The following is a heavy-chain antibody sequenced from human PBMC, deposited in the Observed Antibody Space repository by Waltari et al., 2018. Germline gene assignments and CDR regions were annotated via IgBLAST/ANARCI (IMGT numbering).Heavy chain of an antibody. V-gene: IGHV4-59*08. J-gene: IGHJ5*02. Sequence: QVRLQESGPGLVKPSETLSLTCTISNGSISTYYWGWNRQPQGKGLAWIGYIYYTGNAHYNPPLKSRDALSMDTSHNQFSLRLIAVTAADTAVYYCARREDGYNSFYWFDPWCQGTLVTVSS. CDR2: IYYTGNA. CDR1: NGSISTYY. CDR3: ARREDGYNSFYWFDP. D-gene: IGHD5-12*01.